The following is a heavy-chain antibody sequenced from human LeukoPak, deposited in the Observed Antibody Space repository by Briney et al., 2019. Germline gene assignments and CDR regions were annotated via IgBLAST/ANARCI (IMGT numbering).Heavy chain of an antibody. CDR1: GFTVSSNS. Sequence: GGSLRLSCTVSGFTVSSNSMSWVRQAPGKGLEWVSFIYSDNTHYSDSVKGRFTISRDNSKNTLFLQLDSLRTEDTAVYYCAKGLRWFGNFYFNYFDHWGQGTLVTVSS. V-gene: IGHV3-66*03. CDR3: AKGLRWFGNFYFNYFDH. D-gene: IGHD3-10*01. J-gene: IGHJ4*02. CDR2: IYSDNT.